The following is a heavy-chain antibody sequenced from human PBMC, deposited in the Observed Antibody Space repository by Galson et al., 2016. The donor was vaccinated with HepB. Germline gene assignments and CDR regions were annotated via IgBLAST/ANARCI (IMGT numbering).Heavy chain of an antibody. D-gene: IGHD4-23*01. J-gene: IGHJ2*01. CDR2: IYPGDSDT. V-gene: IGHV5-51*01. CDR3: SRHINENSRWYFDL. Sequence: QSGAEVKKPGESLKISCKGSGYSFSTYWIGWVRQMPGKGLEWMGIIYPGDSDTRYSPSFQGQVPISADKSISTAYLQWSTLKASDTPMYYCSRHINENSRWYFDLWGRGTLVTVSS. CDR1: GYSFSTYW.